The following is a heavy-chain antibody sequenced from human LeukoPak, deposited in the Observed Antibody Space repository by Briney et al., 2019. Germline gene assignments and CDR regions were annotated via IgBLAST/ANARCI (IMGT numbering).Heavy chain of an antibody. D-gene: IGHD3-10*01. CDR2: IIPILGIA. CDR1: GGTFSSYA. CDR3: ARDISITMVRGVGYYFDY. J-gene: IGHJ4*02. V-gene: IGHV1-69*04. Sequence: SVKVSCKASGGTFSSYAISWVRQAPGQGLEWMGRIIPILGIANYAQKFQGRVTITADKSTSTAYMELSSLRSEDTAVYYCARDISITMVRGVGYYFDYWGQGTLVTVSS.